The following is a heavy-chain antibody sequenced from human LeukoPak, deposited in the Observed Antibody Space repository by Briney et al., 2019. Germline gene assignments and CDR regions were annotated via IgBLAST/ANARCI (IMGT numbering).Heavy chain of an antibody. CDR1: GFTFSSYA. CDR3: AKDYYYDSSGYIFDY. D-gene: IGHD3-22*01. Sequence: PGGSLRLSCAASGFTFSSYAMSWVRQAPGKGLEWVSAISGSGGSTYYADSVKGRFTISRDNSKNTLYLQMNSLRAEDTAVYYCAKDYYYDSSGYIFDYWGQGTLATVSS. V-gene: IGHV3-23*01. CDR2: ISGSGGST. J-gene: IGHJ4*02.